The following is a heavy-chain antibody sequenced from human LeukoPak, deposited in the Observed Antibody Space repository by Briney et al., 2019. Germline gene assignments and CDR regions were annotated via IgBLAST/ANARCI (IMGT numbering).Heavy chain of an antibody. Sequence: PSETLSLTCAVYGGSFSGYYWSWIRQPPGKGLEWIGEINHSGSTNYNPSLKSRVTISVDTSKNQFSLKLSSVTAADTAVYYCARVGDYGAFDIWGQGTMVTVSS. CDR2: INHSGST. CDR1: GGSFSGYY. CDR3: ARVGDYGAFDI. D-gene: IGHD3-16*01. J-gene: IGHJ3*02. V-gene: IGHV4-34*01.